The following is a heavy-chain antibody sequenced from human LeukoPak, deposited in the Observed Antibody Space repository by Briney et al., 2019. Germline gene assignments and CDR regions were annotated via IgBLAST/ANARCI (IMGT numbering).Heavy chain of an antibody. Sequence: KPGGSLRLSCAASGFPFSTYSMNWVRQAPGKGLEWVSSISSSSSYIYYADSVKGRFTISRDNAKNSLYLQMNSLRAEDTAVYYCAREESQQLVFDYWGQGTLVTVSS. CDR2: ISSSSSYI. V-gene: IGHV3-21*01. CDR3: AREESQQLVFDY. D-gene: IGHD6-13*01. J-gene: IGHJ4*02. CDR1: GFPFSTYS.